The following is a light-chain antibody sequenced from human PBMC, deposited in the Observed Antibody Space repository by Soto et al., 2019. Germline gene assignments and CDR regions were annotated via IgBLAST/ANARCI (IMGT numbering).Light chain of an antibody. CDR3: QTWGTGIEV. CDR2: LNRDGSH. CDR1: SGHSSYT. J-gene: IGLJ3*02. V-gene: IGLV4-69*01. Sequence: QSVLTQSPSASASLGASVKLTCTLSSGHSSYTIAWHQQQPEKGPRYLMTLNRDGSHSKGDGIPDRFSGSSSGAERYLSISSLQYEDAADYYCQTWGTGIEVFGGGTKLTVL.